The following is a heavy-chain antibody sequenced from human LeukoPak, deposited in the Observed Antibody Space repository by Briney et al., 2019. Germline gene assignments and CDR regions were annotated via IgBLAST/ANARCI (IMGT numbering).Heavy chain of an antibody. CDR1: RFTFSSYK. D-gene: IGHD2-15*01. CDR3: AGESGSGEFDY. V-gene: IGHV3-21*01. CDR2: ISSSSSYI. J-gene: IGHJ4*02. Sequence: PGGSLRLSCAASRFTFSSYKVSWVRQAPGKGLEWVSSISSSSSYIYYADSVKGRFTISRDNARNSLYLQMNSLRAEDTAVYYCAGESGSGEFDYWGQGTLVTVSS.